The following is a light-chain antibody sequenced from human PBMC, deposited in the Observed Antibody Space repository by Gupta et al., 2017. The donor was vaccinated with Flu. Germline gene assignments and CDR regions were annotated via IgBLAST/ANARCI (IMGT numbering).Light chain of an antibody. V-gene: IGLV1-47*01. Sequence: QSGLTQPPSASGPPGQRVTISCSGAYSNIGSNYVYWYQQLPGTAPRLLINMNDQRPSGVPERFTGSKSGTSASLAISGLRSEDEADYHCATWDDRWSGPVFGGGTKVTVL. CDR3: ATWDDRWSGPV. CDR2: MND. CDR1: YSNIGSNY. J-gene: IGLJ2*01.